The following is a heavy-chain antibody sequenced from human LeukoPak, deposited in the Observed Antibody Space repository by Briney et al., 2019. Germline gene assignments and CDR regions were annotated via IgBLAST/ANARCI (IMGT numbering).Heavy chain of an antibody. V-gene: IGHV3-66*01. CDR1: GFTVSSNY. Sequence: GGSLRLSCAASGFTVSSNYMSWVRQAPGKGLEWVSVIYSGGSTYYADSVKGRFTISRDNSKDTLYLQMNSLRAEDTAVYYCARGWSGYDTVAQDAFDIWGQGTMVTVSS. CDR3: ARGWSGYDTVAQDAFDI. D-gene: IGHD5-12*01. J-gene: IGHJ3*02. CDR2: IYSGGST.